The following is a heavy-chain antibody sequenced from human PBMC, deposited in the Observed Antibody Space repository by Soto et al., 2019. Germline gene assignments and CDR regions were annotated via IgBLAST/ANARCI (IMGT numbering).Heavy chain of an antibody. CDR3: ARVLAAGDH. J-gene: IGHJ4*02. V-gene: IGHV1-46*03. CDR1: GYTFTHYY. Sequence: QVQLVQSGAEVKKPGASVKLSCRTSGYTFTHYYIHWVRQAPGQGLEWLGIINPASGSTNYAQEFQGRVTLTMDTSTTTVYMELSGLRAEETAIFYCARVLAAGDHWCQGTLVTVSS. CDR2: INPASGST. D-gene: IGHD6-13*01.